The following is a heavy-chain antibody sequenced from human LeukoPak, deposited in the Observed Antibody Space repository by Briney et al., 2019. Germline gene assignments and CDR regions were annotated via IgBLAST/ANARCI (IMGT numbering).Heavy chain of an antibody. J-gene: IGHJ3*02. Sequence: VSVKVSCKASGGTFSSYAISWVRQAPGQGLEWMGWMNPNSGNTGYAQKFQGRVTMTRNTSISTAYMELSSLRSEDTAVYYCARGTSFDALDIWGQGTMVTVSS. D-gene: IGHD2-2*01. CDR2: MNPNSGNT. V-gene: IGHV1-8*02. CDR3: ARGTSFDALDI. CDR1: GGTFSSYA.